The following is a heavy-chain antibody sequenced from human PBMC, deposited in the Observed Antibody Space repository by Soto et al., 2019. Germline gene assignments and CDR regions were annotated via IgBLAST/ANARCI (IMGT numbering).Heavy chain of an antibody. CDR2: IYYSGST. V-gene: IGHV4-39*01. J-gene: IGHJ6*02. CDR3: ARSARSCTSTTCYPLYYGLDV. CDR1: GGSISSRSYY. Sequence: PSETLSLTCTVSGGSISSRSYYWGWIRQPPGKGLEWIGSIYYSGSTYYNPSLKSRVTMFVDTSKNQFSLKLSSVTDADTAVYYCARSARSCTSTTCYPLYYGLDVWGQGTTVT. D-gene: IGHD2-2*01.